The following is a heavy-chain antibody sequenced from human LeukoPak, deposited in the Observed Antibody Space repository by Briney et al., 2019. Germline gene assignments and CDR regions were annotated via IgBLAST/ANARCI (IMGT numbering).Heavy chain of an antibody. J-gene: IGHJ4*02. CDR2: ISGSGGST. V-gene: IGHV3-23*01. D-gene: IGHD2-2*01. Sequence: GGSLRLSCAASGFTFSSYAMSWVRQAPGKGLEWVSAISGSGGSTYYADSVKGRFTISRDNSKNKLYLQMNSLRAEDTAVYYCAKDPLWVVVVPAAPDFDYWGQGTLVTVSS. CDR1: GFTFSSYA. CDR3: AKDPLWVVVVPAAPDFDY.